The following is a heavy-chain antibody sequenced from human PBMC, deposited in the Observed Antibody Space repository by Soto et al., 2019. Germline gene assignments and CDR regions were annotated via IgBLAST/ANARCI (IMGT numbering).Heavy chain of an antibody. J-gene: IGHJ6*02. CDR1: GGTFSSYA. D-gene: IGHD6-6*01. Sequence: ASVKVSCKASGGTFSSYAISWVRQAPGQGLEWMGGIIPIFGTANYAQKFQGRVTITADESTSTAYMELSSLRSEDTAVYYCARFEYSSSRGGIYYYYGMDVWGQGTTVTVSS. CDR2: IIPIFGTA. V-gene: IGHV1-69*13. CDR3: ARFEYSSSRGGIYYYYGMDV.